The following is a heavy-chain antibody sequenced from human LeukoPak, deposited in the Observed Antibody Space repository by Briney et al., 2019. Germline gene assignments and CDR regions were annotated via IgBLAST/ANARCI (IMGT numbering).Heavy chain of an antibody. CDR2: MNPNSGNT. CDR1: GYTFTSYD. CDR3: ARGWVNCSGGSCYSSWFDP. J-gene: IGHJ5*02. Sequence: ASVKVSCKASGYTFTSYDINWVRQATGQGLEWMGWMNPNSGNTGYAQKFQGGVTMTRNTSISTAYMELSSLRSEDTAVYYCARGWVNCSGGSCYSSWFDPWGQGTLVTVSS. D-gene: IGHD2-15*01. V-gene: IGHV1-8*01.